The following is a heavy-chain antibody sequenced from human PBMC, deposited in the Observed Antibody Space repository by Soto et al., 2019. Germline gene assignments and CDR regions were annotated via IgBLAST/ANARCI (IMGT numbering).Heavy chain of an antibody. CDR3: ARDLVAGIGVAGFDY. CDR2: IYYSGST. J-gene: IGHJ4*02. V-gene: IGHV4-59*01. CDR1: GGSISSYY. Sequence: PSETLSLTCTVSGGSISSYYWSWIRQPPGKGLEWIGYIYYSGSTNYNPSLKSRVTISVDTSKNQFSLKLNSVTVADTAVYYCARDLVAGIGVAGFDYWGQGILVTLSS. D-gene: IGHD6-19*01.